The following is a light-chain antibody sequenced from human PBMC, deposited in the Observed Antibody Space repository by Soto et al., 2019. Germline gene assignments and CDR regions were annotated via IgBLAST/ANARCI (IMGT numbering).Light chain of an antibody. CDR3: QTWGAGIWV. Sequence: QSVLTQSPSASASLGASVKLTCTLSSGHSNYAIAWHQQQPKKGPRYLMKVNSDGSHTKGDGIPDRFSGSSSGTERYLTISSLQSEDEADYYCQTWGAGIWVFGGGTKVTVL. V-gene: IGLV4-69*01. J-gene: IGLJ3*02. CDR2: VNSDGSH. CDR1: SGHSNYA.